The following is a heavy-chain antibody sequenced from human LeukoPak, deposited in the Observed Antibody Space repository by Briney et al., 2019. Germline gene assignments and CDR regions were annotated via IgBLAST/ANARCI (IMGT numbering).Heavy chain of an antibody. CDR2: ISYDGSNK. CDR1: GFTFSSYG. J-gene: IGHJ6*02. Sequence: GGSLRLSCAASGFTFSSYGMHWVRQAPGKGLEWVAVISYDGSNKYYADSVKGRFTISRDNSKNTLYLQMNSLRAEDTAVYYCAKETHGMDVWGQGTTVTISS. V-gene: IGHV3-30*18. CDR3: AKETHGMDV.